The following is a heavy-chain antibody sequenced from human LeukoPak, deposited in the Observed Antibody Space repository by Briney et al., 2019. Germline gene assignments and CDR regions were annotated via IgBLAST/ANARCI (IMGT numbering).Heavy chain of an antibody. D-gene: IGHD5-18*01. CDR1: GFTFSSYS. CDR3: AREPTAMIL. J-gene: IGHJ4*02. V-gene: IGHV3-21*01. CDR2: ISSSSTYI. Sequence: PGGSLRLSCAASGFTFSSYSMTWVRQTPGKGLEWVSSISSSSTYIYYADSVKGRFTISRDNAKNSLYLQMDSLRAEDTAVYYCAREPTAMILWGQGTLVTVSS.